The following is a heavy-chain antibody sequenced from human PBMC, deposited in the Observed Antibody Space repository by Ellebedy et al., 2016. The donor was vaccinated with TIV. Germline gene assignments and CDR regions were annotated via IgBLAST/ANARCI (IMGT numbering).Heavy chain of an antibody. J-gene: IGHJ6*02. CDR3: ARAMRTARNYYYYYGMDV. Sequence: SETLSLXXTVSGGSISGYYWSWIRQPPGKGLEWIGEINHSGSTNYNPSLKSRVTISVDTSKNQFSLKLSSVTAADTAVYYCARAMRTARNYYYYYGMDVWGQGTTVTVSS. CDR2: INHSGST. CDR1: GGSISGYY. V-gene: IGHV4-34*01.